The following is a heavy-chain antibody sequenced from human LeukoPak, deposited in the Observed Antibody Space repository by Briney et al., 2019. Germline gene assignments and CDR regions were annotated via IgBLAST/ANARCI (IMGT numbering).Heavy chain of an antibody. CDR3: ARVGYGSGWYSLDFDY. Sequence: GASVKVSCKASGYTFTSYGISWVRQAPGQGLEWMGWISAYNGNTSYAQKLQGRVTMTTDTSTSTAYMELRSLRSDDTAVYYCARVGYGSGWYSLDFDYWGQGTLVTASS. CDR1: GYTFTSYG. J-gene: IGHJ4*02. CDR2: ISAYNGNT. D-gene: IGHD6-19*01. V-gene: IGHV1-18*01.